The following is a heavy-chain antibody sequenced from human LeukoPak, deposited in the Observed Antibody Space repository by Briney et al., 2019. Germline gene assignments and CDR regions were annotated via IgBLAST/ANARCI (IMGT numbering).Heavy chain of an antibody. CDR2: INPSGGST. D-gene: IGHD3-10*01. Sequence: ASVKVSCKASGYTFTSYYMHWARQAPGQGLEWMGIINPSGGSTSYAQKFQGRVTMTRDTSTSTVYMELSSLRSEDTAVYYCARDAKVTMVRGVGVDYWGQGTLVTVSS. V-gene: IGHV1-46*01. CDR1: GYTFTSYY. CDR3: ARDAKVTMVRGVGVDY. J-gene: IGHJ4*02.